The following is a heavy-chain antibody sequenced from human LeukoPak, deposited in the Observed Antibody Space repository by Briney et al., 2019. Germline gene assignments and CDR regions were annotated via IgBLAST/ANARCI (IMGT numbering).Heavy chain of an antibody. CDR2: IKQDGSEK. Sequence: GGSLRLSCAASGFTFSSYWMSWVRQAPGKGLEWVANIKQDGSEKYYVDSVKGRFTISRDNAKNSLYLQMNSLRAEDTAVYYCARDRPYSSGGHDYWGQGTLVTVSP. V-gene: IGHV3-7*01. CDR1: GFTFSSYW. D-gene: IGHD6-19*01. CDR3: ARDRPYSSGGHDY. J-gene: IGHJ4*02.